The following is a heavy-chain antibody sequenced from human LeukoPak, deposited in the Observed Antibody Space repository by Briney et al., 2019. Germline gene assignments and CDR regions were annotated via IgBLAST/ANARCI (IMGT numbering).Heavy chain of an antibody. J-gene: IGHJ4*02. V-gene: IGHV4-59*01. CDR3: ARVGRGHFDY. CDR2: VYYTGNT. CDR1: GGSISSYL. Sequence: PSETLSLTCTVSGGSISSYLWSWIRQPPGKGLEWIGYVYYTGNTNYNPSLKSRVTISVDTSKNQFSLNLSSVTAADTAVYYCARVGRGHFDYWGQGTLVTVSS.